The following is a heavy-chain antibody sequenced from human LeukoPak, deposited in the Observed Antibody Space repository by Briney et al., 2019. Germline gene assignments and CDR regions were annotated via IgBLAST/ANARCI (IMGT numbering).Heavy chain of an antibody. D-gene: IGHD6-25*01. CDR3: ARGRYSSAWPENDY. J-gene: IGHJ4*02. CDR1: GYTFTSYG. V-gene: IGHV1-18*01. Sequence: ASVKVSCKASGYTFTSYGISWVRQAPGQGLEWMGWISAYNGSTNYAQKFQGRVTMTRDTSTSTVYMELSSLRSEDTAVYYCARGRYSSAWPENDYWGQGTLVTVSS. CDR2: ISAYNGST.